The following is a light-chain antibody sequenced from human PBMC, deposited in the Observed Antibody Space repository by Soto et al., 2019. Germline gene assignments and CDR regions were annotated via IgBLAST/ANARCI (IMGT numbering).Light chain of an antibody. Sequence: QSVLTQPPSVSGAPGQRVTISCTGSSSNIGAGYDVHWYQQLPGTAPKLLIYGNSNRPSGVPDRFSGSKSGTSASRAITGLQAEDEADYYCQSYDSSLSGSYVFGTGTKLTVL. CDR3: QSYDSSLSGSYV. CDR1: SSNIGAGYD. V-gene: IGLV1-40*01. J-gene: IGLJ1*01. CDR2: GNS.